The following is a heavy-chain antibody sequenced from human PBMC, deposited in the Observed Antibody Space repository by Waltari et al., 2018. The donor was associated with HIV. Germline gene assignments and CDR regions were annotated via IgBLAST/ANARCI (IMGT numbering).Heavy chain of an antibody. CDR3: ARDMAVGDYYYGMDV. Sequence: QVQLVQSGAEVKKPGASVKVSCKASGYTFTSHYMHWVRQAPGQGLEWMGIITPSGFGTNNAQKFRGRVNLTRDTSTSTDYVELTSLGSDDTAVYYCARDMAVGDYYYGMDVWGQGTTVTVSS. V-gene: IGHV1-46*01. D-gene: IGHD6-19*01. CDR1: GYTFTSHY. J-gene: IGHJ6*02. CDR2: ITPSGFGT.